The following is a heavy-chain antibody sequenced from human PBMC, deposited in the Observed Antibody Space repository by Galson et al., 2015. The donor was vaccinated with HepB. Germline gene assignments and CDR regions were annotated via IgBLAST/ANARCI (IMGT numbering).Heavy chain of an antibody. CDR2: ISYDASNK. CDR3: ARDRGYCSSGSCLKNHFDY. CDR1: GFTFSTYA. J-gene: IGHJ4*02. D-gene: IGHD2-15*01. Sequence: SLRLSCAASGFTFSTYAMHWVRQAPGKGLEWVAIISYDASNKYYADSVKGRFTISRDNSKNTLYLQMNSLRPEDTAVYYCARDRGYCSSGSCLKNHFDYWGQGTLVTVSS. V-gene: IGHV3-30-3*01.